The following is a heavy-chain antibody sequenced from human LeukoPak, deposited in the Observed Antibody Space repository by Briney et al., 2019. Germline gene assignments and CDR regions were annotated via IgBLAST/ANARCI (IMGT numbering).Heavy chain of an antibody. Sequence: SETLSLTCTVSGGSISSSSYYWGWIRQPPGKGLEWIGSIYYRGSTYYNPSLKSRVTISVDTSKNHFSLKLSSVTAADTAVYYCARNGAMGYDSSGYYVDYWGQGTLVTVSS. CDR1: GGSISSSSYY. V-gene: IGHV4-39*01. CDR2: IYYRGST. D-gene: IGHD3-22*01. CDR3: ARNGAMGYDSSGYYVDY. J-gene: IGHJ4*02.